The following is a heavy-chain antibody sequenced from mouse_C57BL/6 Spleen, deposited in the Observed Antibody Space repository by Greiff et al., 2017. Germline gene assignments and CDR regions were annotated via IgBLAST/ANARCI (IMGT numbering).Heavy chain of an antibody. J-gene: IGHJ4*01. CDR1: GYAFSSYW. CDR3: AKGGEGVYAMDY. V-gene: IGHV1-80*01. Sequence: QVHVKQSGAELVKPGASVKISCKASGYAFSSYWMNWVKQRPGKGLEWIGQIYPGDGDTNYNGKFKGKATLTADKSSSTAYMQLSSLTSEDSAVYFCAKGGEGVYAMDYWGQGTSVTVSS. CDR2: IYPGDGDT.